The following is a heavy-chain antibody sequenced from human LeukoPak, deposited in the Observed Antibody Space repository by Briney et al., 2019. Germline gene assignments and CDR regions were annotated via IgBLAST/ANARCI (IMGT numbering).Heavy chain of an antibody. CDR2: IKQDGSKK. Sequence: RTGGSLRLSCAASGFTFSSYSMNWVRQAPGKGLEWVANIKQDGSKKSYVDSVKGRFTISRDNAKNSLYLQMDSLRAEDTAIYYCTRVGYIDEGIDYWGQGTLVTVSS. CDR3: TRVGYIDEGIDY. CDR1: GFTFSSYS. D-gene: IGHD5-24*01. J-gene: IGHJ4*02. V-gene: IGHV3-7*04.